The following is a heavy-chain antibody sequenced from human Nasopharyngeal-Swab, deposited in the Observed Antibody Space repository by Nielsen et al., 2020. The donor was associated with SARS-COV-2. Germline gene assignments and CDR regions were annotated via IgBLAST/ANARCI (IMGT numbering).Heavy chain of an antibody. CDR3: ARGRSSSGYYYYYGMDV. V-gene: IGHV3-9*01. Sequence: SLKISCAASGFTFDDYAMHWVRQAPGKGLEWVSGISWNSGSIGYADSVKGRFTISRDNAKNSLYLQMNSLRAEDTAVYYCARGRSSSGYYYYYGMDVWGQGTTVTVSS. J-gene: IGHJ6*02. D-gene: IGHD3-22*01. CDR2: ISWNSGSI. CDR1: GFTFDDYA.